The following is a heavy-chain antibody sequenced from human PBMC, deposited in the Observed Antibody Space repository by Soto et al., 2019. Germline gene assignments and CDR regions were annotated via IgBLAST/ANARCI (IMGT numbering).Heavy chain of an antibody. CDR2: IWYDGSNK. Sequence: GGSLRLSCAASGFTFSGYGMHWVRQAPGKGLEWVAVIWYDGSNKYYADSMKGRFTISRDNSKNTLYLQMNSLRAEDTAVYYCARDLRIAAPGFDYYYYGMDVWGQGTTVTVSS. D-gene: IGHD6-6*01. V-gene: IGHV3-33*01. CDR3: ARDLRIAAPGFDYYYYGMDV. CDR1: GFTFSGYG. J-gene: IGHJ6*02.